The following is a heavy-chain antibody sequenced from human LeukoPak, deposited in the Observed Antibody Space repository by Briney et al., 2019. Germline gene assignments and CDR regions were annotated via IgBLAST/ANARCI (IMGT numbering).Heavy chain of an antibody. V-gene: IGHV4-34*01. CDR2: INHSGST. CDR1: GGSFSGYY. D-gene: IGHD5-12*01. CDR3: ARGYVSDY. J-gene: IGHJ4*02. Sequence: SETLSLTCAVYGGSFSGYYWSWIRQPPGKGLEWIGEINHSGSTNYNPSLKSRVTISVDTSKNQFSLKLSSVTAADTAVYYCARGYVSDYWGQGTLVTVSS.